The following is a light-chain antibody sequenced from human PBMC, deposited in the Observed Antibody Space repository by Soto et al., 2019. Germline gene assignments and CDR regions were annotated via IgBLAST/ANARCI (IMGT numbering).Light chain of an antibody. CDR3: QQYNSYSWT. Sequence: DIQMTQAPSTLSASVGDRVTITCRASQSISSWLAWYQQKPGKAPKLLIYDASSLESGVPSRFSGSGSGTEFTLTISSLQPDDFATYYCQQYNSYSWTFGQGTKVE. CDR1: QSISSW. J-gene: IGKJ1*01. CDR2: DAS. V-gene: IGKV1-5*01.